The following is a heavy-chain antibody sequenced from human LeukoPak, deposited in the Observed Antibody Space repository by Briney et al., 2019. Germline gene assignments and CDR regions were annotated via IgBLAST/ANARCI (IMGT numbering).Heavy chain of an antibody. CDR2: ISPNSGGT. V-gene: IGHV1-2*02. D-gene: IGHD4-17*01. J-gene: IGHJ4*02. CDR1: GYTFIDYY. CDR3: RTDRYGDYGDYIDY. Sequence: ASVKVSCKASGYTFIDYYMHWVRQAPGQGLEWIGWISPNSGGTKYVQKFQGRVTMTRDTSISTAYMELSRLRSDDTAVYYCRTDRYGDYGDYIDYWGQGTLVTVSS.